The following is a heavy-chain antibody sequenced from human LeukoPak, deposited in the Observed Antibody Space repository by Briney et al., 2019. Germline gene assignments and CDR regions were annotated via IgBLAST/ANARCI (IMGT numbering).Heavy chain of an antibody. CDR2: IYYSGNT. J-gene: IGHJ4*02. V-gene: IGHV4-39*01. Sequence: PSGTLSLTCTVSGGSISSDTYYWGWIRQPPGKGLEWIGSIYYSGNTYYNPSLKSRVTISVDTSKNQFSLRLSSVTAADTAVYYCARLGSVTIFGVVIQYFFDSWGQGTLVTVSS. D-gene: IGHD3-3*01. CDR1: GGSISSDTYY. CDR3: ARLGSVTIFGVVIQYFFDS.